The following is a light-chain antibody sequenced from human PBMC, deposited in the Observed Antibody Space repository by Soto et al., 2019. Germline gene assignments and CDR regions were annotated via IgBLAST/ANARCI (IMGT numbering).Light chain of an antibody. V-gene: IGKV1-9*01. J-gene: IGKJ5*01. Sequence: DIHVTHSLSCLAASAGERVTITCRASQGISSFLAWYQQKPGRAPKLLIYAASTLQSGVPSRFSGSGSGTEFTLTITSLQPEDFATYYCQQLHFFPITFGQGTRLEIK. CDR3: QQLHFFPIT. CDR1: QGISSF. CDR2: AAS.